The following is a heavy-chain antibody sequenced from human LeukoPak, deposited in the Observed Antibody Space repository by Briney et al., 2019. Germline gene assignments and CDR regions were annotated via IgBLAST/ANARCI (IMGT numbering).Heavy chain of an antibody. Sequence: SVKVSCKASGGTFSSYAISWVRQAPGQGLEWMGGIIPIFGTANYAQKFQGRVTITADKSTSTAYMELSSLRAEDTAVYYCARDVGSAAVGGEDFDYWGQGTLVTVSS. D-gene: IGHD6-13*01. CDR3: ARDVGSAAVGGEDFDY. CDR2: IIPIFGTA. CDR1: GGTFSSYA. V-gene: IGHV1-69*06. J-gene: IGHJ4*02.